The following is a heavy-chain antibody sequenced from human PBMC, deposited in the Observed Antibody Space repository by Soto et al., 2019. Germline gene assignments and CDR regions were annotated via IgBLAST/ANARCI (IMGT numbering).Heavy chain of an antibody. CDR1: GYSFTTYW. V-gene: IGHV5-10-1*01. CDR3: ARKVMAARWADAFDI. D-gene: IGHD5-12*01. CDR2: IDPSDSYT. J-gene: IGHJ3*02. Sequence: SLKISCKGSGYSFTTYWITWVRQMPGKGLEWMGRIDPSDSYTNYSPSFQGHVTISADKSISTAYLQWSSLKASDTAMYYCARKVMAARWADAFDIWGQGTMVTVSS.